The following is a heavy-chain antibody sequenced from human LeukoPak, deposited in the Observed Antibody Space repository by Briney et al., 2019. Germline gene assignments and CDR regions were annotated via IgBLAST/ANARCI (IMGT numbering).Heavy chain of an antibody. CDR2: INHSGST. CDR3: ARGLPRYCSSTSCRRNWFDP. CDR1: GGSFSGYY. Sequence: PSETLSLTCAVYGGSFSGYYWSWIRQPPGKGLEWIGEINHSGSTNYNPSLKSRVTISVDASKNQFSLKLSSVTAADTAVYYCARGLPRYCSSTSCRRNWFDPWGQGTLVTVSS. J-gene: IGHJ5*02. D-gene: IGHD2-2*01. V-gene: IGHV4-34*01.